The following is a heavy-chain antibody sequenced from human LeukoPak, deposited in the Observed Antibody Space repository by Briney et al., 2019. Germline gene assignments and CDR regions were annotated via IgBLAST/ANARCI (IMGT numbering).Heavy chain of an antibody. CDR2: ISGCGGST. J-gene: IGHJ4*02. Sequence: GGSLRLSCAASGFTFSSYAMSWVRQAPGKGLEGVSAISGCGGSTYYADSVKGRFTISRDNSKDTLYLQMNSLRAEDTAVYYCAKHQLVVVPAANDYWGQGTLVTVSS. D-gene: IGHD2-2*01. CDR1: GFTFSSYA. V-gene: IGHV3-23*01. CDR3: AKHQLVVVPAANDY.